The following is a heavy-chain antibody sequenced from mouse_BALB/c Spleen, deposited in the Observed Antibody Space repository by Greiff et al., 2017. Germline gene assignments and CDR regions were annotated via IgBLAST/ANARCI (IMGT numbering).Heavy chain of an antibody. J-gene: IGHJ3*01. V-gene: IGHV5-6-5*01. CDR2: ISSGGST. CDR3: ARGGYYGYPFAY. CDR1: GFTFSSYA. D-gene: IGHD1-2*01. Sequence: EVKLMESGGGLVKPGGSLKLSCAASGFTFSSYAMSWVRQTPEKRLEWVASISSGGSTYYPDSVKVRFTISRDNARNILYLQMSSLRSEDTAMYYCARGGYYGYPFAYWGQGTLVTVSA.